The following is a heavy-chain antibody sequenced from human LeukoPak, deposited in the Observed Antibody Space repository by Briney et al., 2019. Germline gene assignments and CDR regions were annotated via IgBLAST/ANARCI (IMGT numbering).Heavy chain of an antibody. V-gene: IGHV3-23*01. Sequence: PGGSLRLSCAASGFTFSSYAMSWVRQAPGKGLEWVSAISGSGGSTYYADSEKGRFTISRDNSKNTLYLQMNSLRAEDTAVYYCAKDPNYDSSGYYPYYFDYWGQGTLVTVSS. D-gene: IGHD3-22*01. J-gene: IGHJ4*02. CDR3: AKDPNYDSSGYYPYYFDY. CDR2: ISGSGGST. CDR1: GFTFSSYA.